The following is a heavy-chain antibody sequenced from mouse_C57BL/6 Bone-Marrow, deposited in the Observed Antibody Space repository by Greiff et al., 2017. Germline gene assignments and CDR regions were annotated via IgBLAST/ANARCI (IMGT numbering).Heavy chain of an antibody. CDR2: ISDGGSYT. CDR3: ARDWDYYGSSYDYVDN. CDR1: GFTFSSYA. Sequence: EVMLVESGGGLVKPGGSLKLSCAASGFTFSSYAMSWVRQTPEKRLEWVATISDGGSYTYYPDNVKGRFTISRDNAKNNLYLQMSHLKSEDTAMYYCARDWDYYGSSYDYVDNWGQGTTLTVSS. V-gene: IGHV5-4*01. D-gene: IGHD1-1*01. J-gene: IGHJ2*01.